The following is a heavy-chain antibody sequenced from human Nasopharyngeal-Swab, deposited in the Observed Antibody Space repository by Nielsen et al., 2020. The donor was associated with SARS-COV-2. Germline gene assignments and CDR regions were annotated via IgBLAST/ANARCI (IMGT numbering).Heavy chain of an antibody. CDR1: GFPFSAYN. V-gene: IGHV3-48*02. CDR3: ARAPDSSTYGLRY. CDR2: ISRRSDTI. D-gene: IGHD3-10*01. J-gene: IGHJ4*02. Sequence: LKISCAASGFPFSAYNINWVRQAPGKGLEWVSYISRRSDTIYYADSVKGRFTISRDNVKNSLYLQMNSLRDEDTAVYYCARAPDSSTYGLRYWGLGTLVTVSS.